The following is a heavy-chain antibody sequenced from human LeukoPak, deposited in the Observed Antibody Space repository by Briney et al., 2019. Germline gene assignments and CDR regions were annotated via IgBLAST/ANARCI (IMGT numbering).Heavy chain of an antibody. CDR1: GFTFSSYA. Sequence: GGSLRLSCAASGFTFSSYAMHWVRQAPGKGLEWVAVISYDGSNKYYADSVKGRFTISRDNSKNTLYLQMNSLRAEDTAVYYCARDSGLLWFGESPPDYWGQGTLVTVSS. V-gene: IGHV3-30-3*01. CDR2: ISYDGSNK. J-gene: IGHJ4*02. D-gene: IGHD3-10*01. CDR3: ARDSGLLWFGESPPDY.